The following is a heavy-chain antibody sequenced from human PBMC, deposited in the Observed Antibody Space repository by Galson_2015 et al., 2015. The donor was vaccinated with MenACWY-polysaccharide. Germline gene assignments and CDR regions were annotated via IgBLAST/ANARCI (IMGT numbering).Heavy chain of an antibody. V-gene: IGHV3-48*01. CDR1: GFTFSSYS. J-gene: IGHJ4*02. Sequence: SLRLSCAASGFTFSSYSMNWVRQAPGKGLEWVSYISSSSTIYYADSVKGRFTISRDNAKNSLYLQMNSLRAEDTAVYYCARDWSSIAAADYYFDYWGQGTLVTVSS. D-gene: IGHD6-13*01. CDR2: ISSSSTI. CDR3: ARDWSSIAAADYYFDY.